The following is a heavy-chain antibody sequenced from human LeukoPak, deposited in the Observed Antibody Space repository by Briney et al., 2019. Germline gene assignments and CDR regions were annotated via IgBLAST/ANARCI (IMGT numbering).Heavy chain of an antibody. CDR1: GGSFSGYY. Sequence: PSETLSLTCAVYGGSFSGYYWSWIRQPPGKGLEWIGEINHSGSTNYNPSLKSRVTISVDTSKNQFSLKLSSMTAADTAVYYCARGGLWFGESDFDYWGQGTLVTVSS. V-gene: IGHV4-34*01. D-gene: IGHD3-10*01. J-gene: IGHJ4*02. CDR2: INHSGST. CDR3: ARGGLWFGESDFDY.